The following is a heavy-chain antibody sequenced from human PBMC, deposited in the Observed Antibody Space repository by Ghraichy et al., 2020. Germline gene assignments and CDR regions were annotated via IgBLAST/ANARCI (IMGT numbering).Heavy chain of an antibody. CDR1: GGSISSRGYF. V-gene: IGHV4-39*01. CDR3: ARLVVIPAASDWYFDL. Sequence: SETLSLTCTVSGGSISSRGYFWGWIRQPPGKGLEWIASIHYSGSTYYNPSLKSRVTISVDTSKNQFSLKLSSVTAADTAVYYCARLVVIPAASDWYFDLWGRGTLVTVPS. J-gene: IGHJ2*01. D-gene: IGHD2-2*01. CDR2: IHYSGST.